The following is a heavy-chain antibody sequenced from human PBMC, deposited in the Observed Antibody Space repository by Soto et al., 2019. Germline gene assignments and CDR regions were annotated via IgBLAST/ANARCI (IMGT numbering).Heavy chain of an antibody. CDR1: GFTFSSYA. V-gene: IGHV3-23*01. Sequence: GGSLRLSCAASGFTFSSYAMSWVRQAPGKGLEWVSAISGSGGSTYYADSVKGRFTISRDNSKNTLYLQMNSLRAEDTAVYYCAKDERRLEYQLLCQIDYWGQGTLVTVSS. CDR2: ISGSGGST. J-gene: IGHJ4*02. D-gene: IGHD2-2*01. CDR3: AKDERRLEYQLLCQIDY.